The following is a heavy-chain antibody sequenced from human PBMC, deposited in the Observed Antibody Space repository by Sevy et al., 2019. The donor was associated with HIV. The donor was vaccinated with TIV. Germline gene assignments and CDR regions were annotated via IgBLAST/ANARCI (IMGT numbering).Heavy chain of an antibody. J-gene: IGHJ4*02. Sequence: GGSLRLSCAASGFTFSSYEMSWVRQAPGKGLEWVSYISSSGSTIYYADSVKGRLTISRDNAKNSLYLQMNSLRAEDTAVYYCARDRREDYYDSRPRVDYFDYWGQGTLVTVSS. CDR1: GFTFSSYE. V-gene: IGHV3-48*03. CDR3: ARDRREDYYDSRPRVDYFDY. D-gene: IGHD3-22*01. CDR2: ISSSGSTI.